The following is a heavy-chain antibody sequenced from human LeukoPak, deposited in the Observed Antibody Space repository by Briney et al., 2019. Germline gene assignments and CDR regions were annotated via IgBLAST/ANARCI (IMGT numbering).Heavy chain of an antibody. Sequence: SETLSLTCTVSGASISNYYWSWLRQTPEKGLEWMGHIHTSGESRYYPSLESRLTMSIDTSRNQLSLKLASVTAADTAVYFCARLGSYHDFWGQGALVTVSS. V-gene: IGHV4-4*09. J-gene: IGHJ4*02. CDR3: ARLGSYHDF. CDR1: GASISNYY. CDR2: IHTSGES. D-gene: IGHD1-26*01.